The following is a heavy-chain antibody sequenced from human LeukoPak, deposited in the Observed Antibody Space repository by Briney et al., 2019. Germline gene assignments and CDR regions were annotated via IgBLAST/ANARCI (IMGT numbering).Heavy chain of an antibody. CDR3: AKGIAQYYYDSSGLDY. CDR1: GFTFSSYA. V-gene: IGHV3-23*01. Sequence: GRSLRLSCAASGFTFSSYAMSWVRQAPGKGLEWVSAISGSGGSTYYADSVKGRFTISRDNSKNTLYLQMNSLRAEDTAVYYCAKGIAQYYYDSSGLDYWGQGTLVTVSS. J-gene: IGHJ4*02. CDR2: ISGSGGST. D-gene: IGHD3-22*01.